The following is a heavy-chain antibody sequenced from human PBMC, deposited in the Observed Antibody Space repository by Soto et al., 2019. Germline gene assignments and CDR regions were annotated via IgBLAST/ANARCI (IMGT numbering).Heavy chain of an antibody. D-gene: IGHD2-2*01. V-gene: IGHV1-69*13. CDR2: IIPFFGTP. CDR3: ATLGFCTSTSCYGPHGGLAALAV. J-gene: IGHJ6*02. Sequence: SVKVSCKASGDTFTNYAISWVRQAPGQGLEWMGRIIPFFGTPTYIQNFQGRVAITADASTSTAYMELTSLRSEDTAVYYCATLGFCTSTSCYGPHGGLAALAVWGQGTKVTSP. CDR1: GDTFTNYA.